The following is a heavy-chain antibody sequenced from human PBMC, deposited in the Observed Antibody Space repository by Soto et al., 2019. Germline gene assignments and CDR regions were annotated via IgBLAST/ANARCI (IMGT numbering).Heavy chain of an antibody. CDR2: VSHDGRNT. J-gene: IGHJ4*02. Sequence: VQLVDSGGGVVQPGRSLRLSCAGSGFTFSDYAMHWVRQAPGKGLEWVAVVSHDGRNTHYADSVKGRLTISRDSSKNTGSPEMPSLSAEDTAVYYCSKGGRQCLVKSDLKYLGQGALVTVSS. CDR1: GFTFSDYA. CDR3: SKGGRQCLVKSDLKY. D-gene: IGHD6-19*01. V-gene: IGHV3-30*18.